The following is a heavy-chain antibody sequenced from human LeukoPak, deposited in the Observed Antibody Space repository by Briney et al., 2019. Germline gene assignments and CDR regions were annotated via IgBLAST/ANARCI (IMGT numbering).Heavy chain of an antibody. V-gene: IGHV3-48*01. CDR2: VSPSSGSI. Sequence: GGSLRLSCAASGFTFSSYGMNWVRQAPGTGLEWVSYVSPSSGSIYYADSVKGRFTISRDNAKNSLYLQMNSLRAEDTAVYYCAREHTPYGSGCTAAYWGQGTLVTVSS. J-gene: IGHJ4*02. CDR1: GFTFSSYG. CDR3: AREHTPYGSGCTAAY. D-gene: IGHD6-19*01.